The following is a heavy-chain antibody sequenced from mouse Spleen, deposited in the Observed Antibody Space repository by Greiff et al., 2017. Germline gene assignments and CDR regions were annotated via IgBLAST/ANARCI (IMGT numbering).Heavy chain of an antibody. Sequence: ESGPGLVKPSQSLSLTCSVTGYSITSGYYWNWIRQFPGNKLEWMGYISYDGSNNYNPSLKNRISITRDTSKNQFFLKLNSVTTEDTATYYCARDRQYLAYWGQGTLVTVSA. D-gene: IGHD2-10*02. V-gene: IGHV3-6*01. CDR1: GYSITSGYY. CDR3: ARDRQYLAY. J-gene: IGHJ3*01. CDR2: ISYDGSN.